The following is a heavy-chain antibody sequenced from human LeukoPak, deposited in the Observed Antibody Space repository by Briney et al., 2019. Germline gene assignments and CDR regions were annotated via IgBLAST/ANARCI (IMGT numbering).Heavy chain of an antibody. CDR1: GASISSYY. J-gene: IGHJ4*02. D-gene: IGHD3-16*01. Sequence: PSETLSLTCTVSGASISSYYWSWIRQPPGKGLEWIGSIYYSGTTSYNPSLKSRVTISIDTSKNQFSLELTSVTAADTAVFYCAKGRASHEYWGQGILVTVSS. V-gene: IGHV4-59*01. CDR2: IYYSGTT. CDR3: AKGRASHEY.